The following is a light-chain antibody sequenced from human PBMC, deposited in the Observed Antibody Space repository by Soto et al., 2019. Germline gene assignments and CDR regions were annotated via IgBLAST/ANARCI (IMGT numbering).Light chain of an antibody. CDR1: SSDVGGYKY. V-gene: IGLV2-14*03. CDR3: SSYTSSVNYV. CDR2: DVS. Sequence: QSALTQPASVSGSPGQSITISCTGTSSDVGGYKYVSWYQQHPGKAPKLMIYDVSNRPSGVSNRFSGYKSGNTASLTISGVQAEDEVDFYCSSYTSSVNYVFGTGTKVTVL. J-gene: IGLJ1*01.